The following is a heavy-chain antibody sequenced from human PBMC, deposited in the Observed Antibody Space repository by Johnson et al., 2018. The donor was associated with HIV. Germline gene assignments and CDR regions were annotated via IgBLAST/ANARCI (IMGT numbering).Heavy chain of an antibody. CDR3: ARRIAAADDAFDI. Sequence: QVQLVESGGGLVQPGGSLRLSCAASGFTVSSNYMSWVRQAPGKGLEWVAVISYDGSNKYYADSVKGRFTISRDNSKNTLYLQMNSLRAEDTAMYYCARRIAAADDAFDIWGQGTMVTVSS. V-gene: IGHV3-30*03. CDR2: ISYDGSNK. J-gene: IGHJ3*02. CDR1: GFTVSSNY. D-gene: IGHD6-25*01.